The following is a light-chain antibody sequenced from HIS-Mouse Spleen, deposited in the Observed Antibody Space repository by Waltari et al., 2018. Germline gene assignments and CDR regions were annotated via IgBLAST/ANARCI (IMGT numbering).Light chain of an antibody. J-gene: IGLJ2*01. CDR3: SSYTSSSTEV. Sequence: QSALTQPASVSGSPGQSITISCTGTSSDAGGYNYVSWYQQHPGKAPKLMIYDVSNRPSGVSNRFSGSKSGNTASLTISRLQAEDEADYYCSSYTSSSTEVFGGGTKLTVL. CDR1: SSDAGGYNY. CDR2: DVS. V-gene: IGLV2-14*03.